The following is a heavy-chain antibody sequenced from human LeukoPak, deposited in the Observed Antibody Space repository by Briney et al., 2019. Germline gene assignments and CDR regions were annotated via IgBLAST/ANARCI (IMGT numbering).Heavy chain of an antibody. CDR2: ISYDGSNK. CDR1: GFTFSSYG. V-gene: IGHV3-30*19. CDR3: ARDLRSGSAAGTRSDY. D-gene: IGHD6-13*01. J-gene: IGHJ4*02. Sequence: GGSLRLSCAASGFTFSSYGMHWVRQAPGKGLEWVAVISYDGSNKYYADSVKGRFTISRDNSKNTLYLQMNSLRAEDTAVYYCARDLRSGSAAGTRSDYWGQGTLVTVSS.